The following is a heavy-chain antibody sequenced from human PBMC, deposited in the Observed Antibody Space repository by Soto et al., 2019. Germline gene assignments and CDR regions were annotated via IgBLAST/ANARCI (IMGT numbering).Heavy chain of an antibody. V-gene: IGHV3-23*01. CDR2: ISGSGGST. CDR3: AKEGGLVLLYFDWLSGEEKYYFDY. D-gene: IGHD3-9*01. Sequence: GGSLRLSCAASGFTFSSYAMSWVRQAPGKGLEWVSAISGSGGSTYYADSVKGRFTISRDNSKNTLYLQMNSLRAEDTAVYYCAKEGGLVLLYFDWLSGEEKYYFDYWGQGTLVTVSS. J-gene: IGHJ4*02. CDR1: GFTFSSYA.